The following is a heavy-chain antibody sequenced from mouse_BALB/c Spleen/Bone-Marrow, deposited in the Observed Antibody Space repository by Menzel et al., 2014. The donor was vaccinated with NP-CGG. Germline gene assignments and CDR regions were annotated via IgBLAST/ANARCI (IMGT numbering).Heavy chain of an antibody. D-gene: IGHD2-14*01. CDR1: GHTFTDYW. Sequence: VQLQQSGAELVMPGASVKMSCKASGHTFTDYWMHWVKQRPGQGLEWIGEIDTSDSYTSYNQKFKGKATLTVDESSSTAYMQLSSLTSEDSAVYYCARSDYRFDPLPYWGQGTLVTVSA. CDR3: ARSDYRFDPLPY. CDR2: IDTSDSYT. V-gene: IGHV1-69*01. J-gene: IGHJ3*01.